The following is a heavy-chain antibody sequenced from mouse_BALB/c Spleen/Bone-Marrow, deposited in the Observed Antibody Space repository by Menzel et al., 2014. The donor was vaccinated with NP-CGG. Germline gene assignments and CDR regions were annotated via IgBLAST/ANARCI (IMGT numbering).Heavy chain of an antibody. CDR2: ISYSGST. CDR1: GDSITSGY. D-gene: IGHD2-3*01. CDR3: ARYDGYYDWYFDG. J-gene: IGHJ1*01. V-gene: IGHV3-8*02. Sequence: EVQLVESGPSLVKPSQTLSLTCSVAGDSITSGYWNWIRKFPGNKLEYMGYISYSGSTYYSPSLKSRISITRDTSKNQYYLQLNSVTTEDTATYYCARYDGYYDWYFDGWGAGTTVTVSS.